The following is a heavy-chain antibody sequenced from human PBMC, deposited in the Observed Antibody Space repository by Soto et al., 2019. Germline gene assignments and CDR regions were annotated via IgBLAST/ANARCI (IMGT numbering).Heavy chain of an antibody. CDR1: GFTFSSYA. CDR3: AKLRYFDWSAYNWFEY. V-gene: IGHV3-23*01. D-gene: IGHD3-9*01. J-gene: IGHJ5*01. Sequence: EVQLLESGGGLVQPGGSLRLSRAASGFTFSSYAMTWVRQAPGKGLEWVSGISGSGATTSYADSVKGRFTVSRDNSKNTLYLQMNSLRVEDTAVYHCAKLRYFDWSAYNWFEYWGQGTPVTVSS. CDR2: ISGSGATT.